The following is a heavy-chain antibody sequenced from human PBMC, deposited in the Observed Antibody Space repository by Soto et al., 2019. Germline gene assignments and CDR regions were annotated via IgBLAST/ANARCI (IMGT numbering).Heavy chain of an antibody. CDR3: AKDPIGSWYRIDY. J-gene: IGHJ4*02. D-gene: IGHD6-13*01. V-gene: IGHV3-23*01. Sequence: EVQLLESGGGLVQPGGSLRLSCAASGFTFSSYAMSWVRQAPGKGLEWVSAISGSGGSTYYADSVQGRFTISRDTSKNTLYLQMNSLGAEDTAVYYCAKDPIGSWYRIDYWGQGTLVIVSS. CDR1: GFTFSSYA. CDR2: ISGSGGST.